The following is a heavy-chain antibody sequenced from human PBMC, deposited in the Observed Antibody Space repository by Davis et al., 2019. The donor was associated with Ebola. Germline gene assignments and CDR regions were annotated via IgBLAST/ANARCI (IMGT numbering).Heavy chain of an antibody. V-gene: IGHV3-30-3*01. J-gene: IGHJ4*02. CDR2: ISDDGSNK. Sequence: PGGSLRLSCAASGFTFSSYVMHWVRQAPGKGLEWVAVISDDGSNKYYADSVKGRFTISRDNSKNTLYLQMNSLRAEDTAVYYCAKAPPYGDSDYWGQGTLVTVSS. CDR1: GFTFSSYV. D-gene: IGHD4-17*01. CDR3: AKAPPYGDSDY.